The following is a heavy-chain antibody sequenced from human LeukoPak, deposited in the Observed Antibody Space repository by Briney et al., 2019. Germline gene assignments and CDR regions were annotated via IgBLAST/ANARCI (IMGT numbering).Heavy chain of an antibody. V-gene: IGHV3-33*01. D-gene: IGHD5-12*01. CDR1: GFTFSRYG. CDR3: ARGLLRYSGYDYGFDY. J-gene: IGHJ4*02. Sequence: GRSLRLSCAASGFTFSRYGMHWVRQAPGKGLEGVAVIWYDGSNKYYADSVKGRFTISRHNSKNTLYLPVNRLRADDTAVYYCARGLLRYSGYDYGFDYWGQGTLVTVSS. CDR2: IWYDGSNK.